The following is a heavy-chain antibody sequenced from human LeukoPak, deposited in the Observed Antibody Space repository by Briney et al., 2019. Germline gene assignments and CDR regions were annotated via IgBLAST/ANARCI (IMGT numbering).Heavy chain of an antibody. J-gene: IGHJ3*02. CDR3: ASQKREQWLVRPDAFDI. CDR1: GGSISSYY. D-gene: IGHD6-19*01. V-gene: IGHV4-59*01. CDR2: TYYSGST. Sequence: SETLSLTCTVSGGSISSYYWSWIRQPPGKGLEWIGYTYYSGSTNYNPSLKSRVTISVDTSKNQFSLKLSSVTAADTAVYYCASQKREQWLVRPDAFDIWGQGTMVTVSS.